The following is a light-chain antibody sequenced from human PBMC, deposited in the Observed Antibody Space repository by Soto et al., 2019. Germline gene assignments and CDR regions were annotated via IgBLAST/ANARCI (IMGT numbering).Light chain of an antibody. CDR3: MQALQTPRT. J-gene: IGKJ4*01. CDR1: QSLLHSNGYNY. CDR2: LGS. V-gene: IGKV2-28*01. Sequence: DIVMTQSPLSLPVTPGEPASISCRSSQSLLHSNGYNYLDWYLQKPGQSPQLLIYLGSNRASGVPDRFSGSGSGTHFTLKISRVEAEDVGVYYCMQALQTPRTFGGGTKVEIK.